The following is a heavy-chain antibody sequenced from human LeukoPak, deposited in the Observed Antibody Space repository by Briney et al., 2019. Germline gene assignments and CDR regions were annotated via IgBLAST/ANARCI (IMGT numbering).Heavy chain of an antibody. CDR3: ARNLRWLDY. J-gene: IGHJ4*02. Sequence: KLGESLKISCQGSGYSFTNYWIGWVRQLPGKGLEWMGIIYPDDSDTRYSPSFQGQVTISADKSITTAYLQWSSLKASDTAMYYCARNLRWLDYWGQGTLVTVSS. CDR1: GYSFTNYW. D-gene: IGHD4-23*01. CDR2: IYPDDSDT. V-gene: IGHV5-51*01.